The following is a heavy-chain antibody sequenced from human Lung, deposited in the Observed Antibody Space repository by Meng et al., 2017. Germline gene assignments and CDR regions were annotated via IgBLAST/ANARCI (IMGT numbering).Heavy chain of an antibody. CDR1: GYTFTIYA. Sequence: ASVKVSCKASGYTFTIYAITWVRQARGQGLEWMGWISNHNDNTNYAQKFQGRVTMTTDTFTSTAYMELGSLRSDDTAVYYCARVSYGDYVDYFDYWGQGTLVTVSS. CDR2: ISNHNDNT. D-gene: IGHD4-17*01. V-gene: IGHV1-18*01. CDR3: ARVSYGDYVDYFDY. J-gene: IGHJ4*02.